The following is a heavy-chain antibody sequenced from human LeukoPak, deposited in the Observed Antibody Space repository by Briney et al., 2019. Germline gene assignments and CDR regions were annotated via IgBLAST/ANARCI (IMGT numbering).Heavy chain of an antibody. J-gene: IGHJ6*03. D-gene: IGHD3-10*01. CDR1: GGTFISYA. CDR3: ARGYGSGSSYYYYMDV. Sequence: SVKVSCKASGGTFISYAISWVRQAPGQGLEWRGGIIPIFGTANYAQKFQGRVTITTDESTSTAYMELSSLRSEDTAVYYCARGYGSGSSYYYYMDVWGKGTTVTVSS. V-gene: IGHV1-69*05. CDR2: IIPIFGTA.